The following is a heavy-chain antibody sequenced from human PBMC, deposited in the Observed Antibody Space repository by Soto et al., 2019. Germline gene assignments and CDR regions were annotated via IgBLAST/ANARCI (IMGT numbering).Heavy chain of an antibody. Sequence: GASVEVSCKASGGTFRSYSISWVRQAPGQGLEWMGGIIPIFGTANYAQKFQGRVTITADESTSTAYMELSSLRSEDTAVYYCARGRGIAAAGTYYYYYGMDVWGQGTTVTVSS. CDR3: ARGRGIAAAGTYYYYYGMDV. CDR1: GGTFRSYS. J-gene: IGHJ6*02. V-gene: IGHV1-69*13. CDR2: IIPIFGTA. D-gene: IGHD6-13*01.